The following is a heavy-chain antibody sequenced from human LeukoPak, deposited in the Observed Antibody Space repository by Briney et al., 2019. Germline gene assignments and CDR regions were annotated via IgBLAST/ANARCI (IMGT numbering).Heavy chain of an antibody. D-gene: IGHD3-16*02. CDR3: ARDIESGYFDY. CDR2: MSYDGSNK. Sequence: PGGSLRLSCAASGFTFSNNDMHWVRQAPGKGLEWVAVMSYDGSNKDCADSVKGRFTISRDNSKNTLYLQMNSLRVEDTAVYYCARDIESGYFDYWGQGTLVTVSS. J-gene: IGHJ4*02. CDR1: GFTFSNND. V-gene: IGHV3-33*01.